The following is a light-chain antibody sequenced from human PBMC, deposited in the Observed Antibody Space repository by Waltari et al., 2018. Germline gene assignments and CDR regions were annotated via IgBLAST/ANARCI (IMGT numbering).Light chain of an antibody. Sequence: DVQMTQSPSTVSAFVGDRVTITCRASQSISDRLAWYQQKPGKAPKLLIYRASSLETGVPSRFSGSGSGAEFTLTISSLQPDDFATYYCQLYSSYSGYSVTFGQGTKVEIK. CDR1: QSISDR. V-gene: IGKV1-5*03. CDR2: RAS. CDR3: QLYSSYSGYSVT. J-gene: IGKJ1*01.